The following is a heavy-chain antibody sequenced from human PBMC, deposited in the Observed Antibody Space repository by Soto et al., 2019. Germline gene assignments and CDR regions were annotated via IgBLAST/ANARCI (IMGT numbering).Heavy chain of an antibody. D-gene: IGHD5-18*01. CDR3: AKADTAMVTRYYFDY. CDR2: ISGSGGST. J-gene: IGHJ4*02. Sequence: HPGGSLRLSCAASGFTFSSYAMSWVRQAPGKGLEWVSAISGSGGSTYYADSVKGRFTISRDNSKNTLYLQMNSLRAEDTAVYYCAKADTAMVTRYYFDYWGQGTLVTVSS. CDR1: GFTFSSYA. V-gene: IGHV3-23*01.